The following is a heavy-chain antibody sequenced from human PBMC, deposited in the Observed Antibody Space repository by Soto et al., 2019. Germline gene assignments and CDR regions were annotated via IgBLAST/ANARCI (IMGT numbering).Heavy chain of an antibody. J-gene: IGHJ6*02. CDR1: GYTFTYYW. V-gene: IGHV5-51*01. Sequence: GESLKISCNGSGYTFTYYWIGWVRQLPGKGLEWMGIIYPGDPDTRYSPSFQGHVTITVDKSTSTAYLQWNTLKASDTAMYYSARHISNFRCYYHAMDVWGQGTTVTVSS. CDR3: ARHISNFRCYYHAMDV. CDR2: IYPGDPDT. D-gene: IGHD4-4*01.